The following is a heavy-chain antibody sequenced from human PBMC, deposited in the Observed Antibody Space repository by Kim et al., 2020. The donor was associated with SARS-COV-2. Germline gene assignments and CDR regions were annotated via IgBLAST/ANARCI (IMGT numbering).Heavy chain of an antibody. Sequence: GGSLRLSCAASGFTFSDYYMSWVRQAPGKGLEWLSYISSSSTYTDYADSVKGRFTISRDNAKGSVYLQMNSLRAEDTAVYYCARGEETTSVEYMWTYDHYYAMDVWGRGTTVTVSS. J-gene: IGHJ6*02. V-gene: IGHV3-11*05. CDR1: GFTFSDYY. CDR3: ARGEETTSVEYMWTYDHYYAMDV. D-gene: IGHD1-1*01. CDR2: ISSSSTYT.